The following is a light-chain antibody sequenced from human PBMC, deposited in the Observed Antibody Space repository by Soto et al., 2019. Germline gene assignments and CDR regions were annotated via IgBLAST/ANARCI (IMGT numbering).Light chain of an antibody. CDR3: QSWGTGIHGV. V-gene: IGLV4-69*01. CDR1: SGHSSYA. Sequence: QSVLTQSPSASASLGASVKLTCTLSSGHSSYAIAWHQQQPEKGPRYLMKLNSDGSHSKGDGIPDRFSGSSSGAERYLTISSLQCEDEADCYCQSWGTGIHGVFGGGTKLTVL. J-gene: IGLJ3*02. CDR2: LNSDGSH.